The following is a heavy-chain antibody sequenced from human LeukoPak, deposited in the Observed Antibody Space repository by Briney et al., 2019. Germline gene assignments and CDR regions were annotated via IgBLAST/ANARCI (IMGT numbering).Heavy chain of an antibody. D-gene: IGHD3-9*01. J-gene: IGHJ6*02. V-gene: IGHV3-11*01. CDR3: AREVVIFPDYYYYGMDV. CDR1: GFPFRDYY. CDR2: ISRSGDTL. Sequence: KTGGSLRLSCAASGFPFRDYYMTWIRKAPGKGLEWISYISRSGDTLYYADSVEGRFTISRDNAKNSLFLQMNSLRADDTAVYYCAREVVIFPDYYYYGMDVWGQGTTVTVSS.